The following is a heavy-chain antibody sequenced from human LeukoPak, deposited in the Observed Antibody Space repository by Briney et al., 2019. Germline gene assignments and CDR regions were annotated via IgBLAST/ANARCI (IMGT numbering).Heavy chain of an antibody. CDR2: IYSAGST. V-gene: IGHV3-53*01. CDR1: GFTVSSSY. J-gene: IGHJ5*02. Sequence: GGSLRLSCAASGFTVSSSYMSWVRQAPGKGLEWVSVIYSAGSTYYADSVKGRFTISRDNSKNTLYLQMNSLRAEDTAVYYCARDSPDRRYSSGWIDHWGQGTLVTVSS. CDR3: ARDSPDRRYSSGWIDH. D-gene: IGHD6-25*01.